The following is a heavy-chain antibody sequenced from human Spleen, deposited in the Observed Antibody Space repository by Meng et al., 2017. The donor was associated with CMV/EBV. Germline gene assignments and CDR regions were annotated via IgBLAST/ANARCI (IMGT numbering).Heavy chain of an antibody. V-gene: IGHV1-46*01. Sequence: SCEASGYAFTDYDMQWARQAPGQGLGWMGIINPSGGRTTYAQKFQGRVTMTRDTSTSTVYMELTSLRSDDTAVYYCARRGGVEWLLSFWGQGTLVTVSS. D-gene: IGHD3-3*01. CDR3: ARRGGVEWLLSF. J-gene: IGHJ4*02. CDR1: GYAFTDYD. CDR2: INPSGGRT.